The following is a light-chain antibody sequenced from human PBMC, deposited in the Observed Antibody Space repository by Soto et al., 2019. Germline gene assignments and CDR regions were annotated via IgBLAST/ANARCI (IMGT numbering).Light chain of an antibody. CDR2: GAS. CDR1: QSVTSNY. V-gene: IGKV3-20*01. CDR3: QQYTSLPFT. Sequence: EIVLTQSPGTLSLSTGERATLSCRASQSVTSNYLAWFQQKPGQAPRVLIYGASSRATGVPDRFSGSGSGTDFTLTISRMEPEDFAVYYCQQYTSLPFTFGPGTKVDIK. J-gene: IGKJ3*01.